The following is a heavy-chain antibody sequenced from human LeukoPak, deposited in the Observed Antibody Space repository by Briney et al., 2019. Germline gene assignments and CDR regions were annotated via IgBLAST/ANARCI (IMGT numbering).Heavy chain of an antibody. V-gene: IGHV3-21*01. CDR2: IGSSSSYI. CDR3: ARAAHYDFWSGYYRNYGMDV. D-gene: IGHD3-3*01. Sequence: GGSLRLSCAASGFTFSSYSMNWVRQAPGKGLEWVSSIGSSSSYIYYADSVKGRFTISRDNAKNSLYLQMNSLRAEDTAVYYCARAAHYDFWSGYYRNYGMDVWGQGTTVTVSS. CDR1: GFTFSSYS. J-gene: IGHJ6*02.